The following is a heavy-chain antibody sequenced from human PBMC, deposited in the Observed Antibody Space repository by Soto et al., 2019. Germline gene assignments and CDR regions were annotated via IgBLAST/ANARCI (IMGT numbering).Heavy chain of an antibody. CDR1: GDTFSSYA. D-gene: IGHD5-18*01. J-gene: IGHJ4*02. CDR3: AREGGYSSREFDS. V-gene: IGHV1-69*01. Sequence: QVQLVQSGAEVKKPGSSVKVSCKASGDTFSSYAINWIRQAPGQGLEWMGGIIPLFGAGNYAQKFQGRVTITADESTSTVYMELSSLRSEDTAVYYCAREGGYSSREFDSWGQGTQVTVSS. CDR2: IIPLFGAG.